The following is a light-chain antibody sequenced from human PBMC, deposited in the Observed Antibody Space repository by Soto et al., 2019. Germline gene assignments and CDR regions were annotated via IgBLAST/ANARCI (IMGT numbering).Light chain of an antibody. CDR1: QSLLHSDGYNY. CDR2: WAS. CDR3: QQYYSART. J-gene: IGKJ1*01. V-gene: IGKV4-1*01. Sequence: DIVMTQSPLSLPVTPGEPASISCRSSQSLLHSDGYNYLDWYQQKAGQPPKLLIYWASTRESGVPDRFSGGGSGTDFTLTISSLQAEDVAVYYCQQYYSARTFGQGTKVEIK.